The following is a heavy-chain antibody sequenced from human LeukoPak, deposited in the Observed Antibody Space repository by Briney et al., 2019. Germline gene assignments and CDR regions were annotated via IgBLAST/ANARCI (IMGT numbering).Heavy chain of an antibody. CDR2: INHSGST. D-gene: IGHD3-3*01. CDR1: GGPFSGYY. V-gene: IGHV4-34*01. J-gene: IGHJ5*02. CDR3: ARGYADFWSGYFQNWFDP. Sequence: SETLSLTCAVYGGPFSGYYWSWIRQPPGKGLEWIGEINHSGSTNYNPSLKSRVTISVDTSKNQFSLKLSSVTAADTAVYYCARGYADFWSGYFQNWFDPWGQGTLVTVSS.